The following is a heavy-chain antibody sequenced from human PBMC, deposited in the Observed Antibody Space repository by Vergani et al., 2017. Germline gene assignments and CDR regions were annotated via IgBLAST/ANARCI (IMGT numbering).Heavy chain of an antibody. CDR1: GFTFSSYA. CDR2: ISGSGGST. J-gene: IGHJ5*02. Sequence: EVQLLESGGGLVQPGGSLRLSCAASGFTFSSYAMSWVRQAPGKGLEWVSAISGSGGSTYYADSVKGRFTISRDNSKNTLYLQMNSLRAEDTAVYYCAKEVYLEWLWGTSWFDPWGQGTLVTVSS. V-gene: IGHV3-23*01. D-gene: IGHD3-3*01. CDR3: AKEVYLEWLWGTSWFDP.